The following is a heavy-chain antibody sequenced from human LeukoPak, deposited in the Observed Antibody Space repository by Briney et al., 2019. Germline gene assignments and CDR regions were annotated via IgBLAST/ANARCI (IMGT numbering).Heavy chain of an antibody. CDR3: ARVVIHSGSSLDY. V-gene: IGHV1-2*02. CDR1: GYTFTGYY. J-gene: IGHJ4*02. D-gene: IGHD1-26*01. Sequence: ASVKVSCKASGYTFTGYYMHWVRQAPGQGLEWMGWINPNSGGTNYAQKFQGRVTMTRDTSISTAYMELSRLRSDDTAVYYCARVVIHSGSSLDYWGQGTLVTVSS. CDR2: INPNSGGT.